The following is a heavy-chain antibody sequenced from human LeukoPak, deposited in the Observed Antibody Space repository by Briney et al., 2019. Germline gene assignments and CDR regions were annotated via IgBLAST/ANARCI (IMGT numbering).Heavy chain of an antibody. CDR2: MNPNSGNT. CDR3: ATAPYYYDSSVDY. J-gene: IGHJ4*02. CDR1: GYTFTSYD. V-gene: IGHV1-8*01. D-gene: IGHD3-22*01. Sequence: GASVKVSCKASGYTFTSYDINWVRLATGQGLEWMGWMNPNSGNTGYAQKFQGRVTMTRNTSISTAYMELSSLRSEDTAVYYCATAPYYYDSSVDYWGQGTLVTVSS.